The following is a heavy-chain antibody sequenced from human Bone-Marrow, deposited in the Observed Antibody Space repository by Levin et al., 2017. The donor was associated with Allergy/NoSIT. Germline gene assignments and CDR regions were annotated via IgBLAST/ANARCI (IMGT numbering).Heavy chain of an antibody. D-gene: IGHD4-17*01. CDR2: ISGSGGST. V-gene: IGHV3-23*01. CDR3: GTMGDYSVIDY. J-gene: IGHJ4*02. CDR1: GFTFSSYA. Sequence: GGSLRLSCAASGFTFSSYAMSWVRQAPGKGLEWVSAISGSGGSTYYADSVKGRFTISRDNSKNTLYLQMNSLRAEDTAVYYCGTMGDYSVIDYWGQGTLVTVSS.